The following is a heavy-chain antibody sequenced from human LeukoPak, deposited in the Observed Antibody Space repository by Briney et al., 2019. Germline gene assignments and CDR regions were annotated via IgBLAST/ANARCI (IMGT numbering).Heavy chain of an antibody. J-gene: IGHJ3*02. V-gene: IGHV3-23*01. CDR2: ITGSDGYT. Sequence: GGSLRLSCAASGITFSTYGMSWVRQAPGKGLEWVSVITGSDGYTYYADSVKGRYTISRDNSKNTLYLQMNSLRAEDTAVYYCAKDHERWAFDIWGQGTMVTVSS. CDR1: GITFSTYG. CDR3: AKDHERWAFDI. D-gene: IGHD5-24*01.